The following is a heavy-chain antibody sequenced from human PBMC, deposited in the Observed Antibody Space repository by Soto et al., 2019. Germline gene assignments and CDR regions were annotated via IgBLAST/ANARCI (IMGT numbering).Heavy chain of an antibody. CDR2: IYWDDDA. CDR3: AHAYGGTSWPNDIFDV. D-gene: IGHD3-22*01. CDR1: GFSFSADGVG. J-gene: IGHJ3*01. Sequence: QITLKESGPTLVKPTQTLTLTCIFSGFSFSADGVGVGWIRQPPGKALEWLALIYWDDDARYRPSLKSRLTITKDSSQNQVVLTMTNMDPLDTATYYCAHAYGGTSWPNDIFDVWGQGTVVTVSS. V-gene: IGHV2-5*02.